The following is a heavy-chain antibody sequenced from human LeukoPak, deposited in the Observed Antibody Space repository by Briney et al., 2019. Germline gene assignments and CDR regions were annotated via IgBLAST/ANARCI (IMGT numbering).Heavy chain of an antibody. CDR3: AKEWFGY. Sequence: PGGSLRLSCAASGFTFSSYGMHWVRQAPGKGLEWVAVISYDGSNKYYADSVKGRFTISRDNFKNTLYLQMNSLRAEDTAVYYCAKEWFGYWGQGTLVTVSS. J-gene: IGHJ4*02. D-gene: IGHD3-10*01. CDR1: GFTFSSYG. CDR2: ISYDGSNK. V-gene: IGHV3-30*18.